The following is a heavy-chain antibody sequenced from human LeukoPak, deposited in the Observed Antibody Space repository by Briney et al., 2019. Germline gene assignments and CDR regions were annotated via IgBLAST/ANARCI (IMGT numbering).Heavy chain of an antibody. CDR2: LYYSGST. V-gene: IGHV4-59*01. D-gene: IGHD5-18*01. CDR3: AGGYSYGSTYYMDV. Sequence: SETLSLTCTVSGGSISSYYWSWIRQPPGKGLEWFGYLYYSGSTNYNPSLKSRVTISVDTSKNQFSLKLSSVTAADTAVYYCAGGYSYGSTYYMDVWGKGTTVTISS. J-gene: IGHJ6*03. CDR1: GGSISSYY.